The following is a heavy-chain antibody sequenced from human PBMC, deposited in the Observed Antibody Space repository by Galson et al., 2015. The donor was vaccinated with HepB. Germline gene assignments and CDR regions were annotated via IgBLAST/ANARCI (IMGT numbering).Heavy chain of an antibody. CDR3: ARAGLEDLDYDDSSAFMFHGMDV. J-gene: IGHJ6*02. CDR1: GFIFNAYA. D-gene: IGHD3-22*01. CDR2: IWYDGGNK. Sequence: SLRLSCAASGFIFNAYAIHWVRQAPGKGLEWVAIIWYDGGNKFYADSVKGRFTISRYNSKNTVYLQMNSLRVEDTSVYYCARAGLEDLDYDDSSAFMFHGMDVWGQGTTVTVSS. V-gene: IGHV3-33*01.